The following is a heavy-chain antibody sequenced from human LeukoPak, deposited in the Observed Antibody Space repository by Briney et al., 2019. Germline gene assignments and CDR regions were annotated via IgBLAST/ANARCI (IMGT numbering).Heavy chain of an antibody. CDR2: IYHGGTT. J-gene: IGHJ4*02. Sequence: SETLSLTCAVFGHSISSTWYWAWMRQSPGKGLEYIGNIYHGGTTHYNPSLKSRVTMSIDTSKNQFSLRLSSVTAADTAVYYCARSRDCYNYVDFDYWGQGTLVTVSS. D-gene: IGHD5-24*01. CDR3: ARSRDCYNYVDFDY. V-gene: IGHV4-38-2*01. CDR1: GHSISSTWY.